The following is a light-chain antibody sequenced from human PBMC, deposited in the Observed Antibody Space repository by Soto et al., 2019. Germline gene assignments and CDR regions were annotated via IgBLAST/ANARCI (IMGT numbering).Light chain of an antibody. CDR2: GAS. CDR1: QSISSN. Sequence: EIVMTQSPATLSVSPGERATLSCRASQSISSNLAWYQQKPGQAPRLLIYGASTRATGIPARFSGSGSGTDFTLTISSLQSEDFAVYYCQQYSNWPPYTFGQGTKVDIK. CDR3: QQYSNWPPYT. V-gene: IGKV3-15*01. J-gene: IGKJ2*01.